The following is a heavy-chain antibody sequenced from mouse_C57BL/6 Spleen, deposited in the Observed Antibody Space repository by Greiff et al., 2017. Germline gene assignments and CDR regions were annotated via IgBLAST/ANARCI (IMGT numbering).Heavy chain of an antibody. Sequence: VQLQQSGAELVKPGASVKLSCKASGYTFTSYWMQWVKQRPGQGLEWIGEIDPSDSYTNYNQKFKGKATLTVDTSSSTAYMQLSRLTAEDSAVYYCARNWDGYWGQGTTLTVSS. CDR2: IDPSDSYT. V-gene: IGHV1-50*01. CDR3: ARNWDGY. CDR1: GYTFTSYW. J-gene: IGHJ2*01. D-gene: IGHD4-1*01.